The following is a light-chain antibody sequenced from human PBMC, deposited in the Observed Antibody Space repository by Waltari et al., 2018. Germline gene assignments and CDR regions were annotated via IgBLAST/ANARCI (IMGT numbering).Light chain of an antibody. J-gene: IGKJ2*01. Sequence: DIQMTQSPSTLSASVGDRVTITCRASQSISPWLAWYQQSPGKAPKLLIYRTSTLQSGVPSRFSGSGSGAEFTLTISSLQPEDFATYYCQQYKSSLYTFGQGTQLEI. CDR3: QQYKSSLYT. CDR2: RTS. CDR1: QSISPW. V-gene: IGKV1-5*03.